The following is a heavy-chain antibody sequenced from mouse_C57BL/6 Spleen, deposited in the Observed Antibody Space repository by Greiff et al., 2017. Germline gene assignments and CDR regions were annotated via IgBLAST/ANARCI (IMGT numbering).Heavy chain of an antibody. CDR2: IYPGDGDT. Sequence: VKLQESGPELVKPGASVKISCKASGYAFSSSWMNWVKQRPGKGLEWIGRIYPGDGDTNYNGKFKGKATLTADKSSSTAYMQLSSLTSEDSAVXVCARISSGYGGYYAMDDWGQGTSVTVSS. V-gene: IGHV1-82*01. CDR3: ARISSGYGGYYAMDD. J-gene: IGHJ4*01. CDR1: GYAFSSSW. D-gene: IGHD3-2*02.